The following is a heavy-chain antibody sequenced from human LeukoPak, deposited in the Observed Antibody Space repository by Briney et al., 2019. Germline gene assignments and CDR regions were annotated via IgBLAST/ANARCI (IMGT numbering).Heavy chain of an antibody. V-gene: IGHV3-23*01. CDR2: ISGSGGST. J-gene: IGHJ4*02. D-gene: IGHD2-2*01. CDR1: GFTFSSYA. Sequence: GGSLRLSCAASGFTFSSYAMSWVRQAPGKGLEWVSAISGSGGSTYYADSVKGRFTISRDNSKNTLYLQTNSLRAEDTAVYYCAKDPDIVVVPAAFPGYWGQGTLVTVSS. CDR3: AKDPDIVVVPAAFPGY.